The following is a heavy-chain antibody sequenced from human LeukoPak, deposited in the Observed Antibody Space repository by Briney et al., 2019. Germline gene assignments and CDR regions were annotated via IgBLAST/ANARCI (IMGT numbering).Heavy chain of an antibody. CDR3: ARTTYNSGWQFGY. CDR1: GGSISSYY. CDR2: IYYSGST. Sequence: SETLSLTCTVSGGSISSYYWSWIRQPPGKGLEWIGYIYYSGSTNYNPSLKSRVTISVDTSKNQFSLKLNSVTAADTAVYYCARTTYNSGWQFGYWGQGTLVTVSS. V-gene: IGHV4-59*08. J-gene: IGHJ4*02. D-gene: IGHD6-19*01.